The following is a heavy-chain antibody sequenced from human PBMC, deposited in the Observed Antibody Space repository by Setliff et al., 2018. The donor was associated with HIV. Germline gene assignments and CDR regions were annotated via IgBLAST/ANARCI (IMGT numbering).Heavy chain of an antibody. D-gene: IGHD3-3*01. CDR1: GFTFRNYQ. V-gene: IGHV3-21*01. Sequence: GGSLRLSCSASGFTFRNYQMNWVRQAPGKGLEWVSSITIGRGDVFYADSVQGRFTIFRDNDKNSLYLQMNSLRADETAIYYCARDNLYYNLWNGSPVYGMDVWGQGTTVTVSS. J-gene: IGHJ6*02. CDR2: ITIGRGDV. CDR3: ARDNLYYNLWNGSPVYGMDV.